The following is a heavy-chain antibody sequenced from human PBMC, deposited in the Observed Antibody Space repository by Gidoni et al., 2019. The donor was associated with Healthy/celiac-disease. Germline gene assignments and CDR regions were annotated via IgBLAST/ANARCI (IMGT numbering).Heavy chain of an antibody. CDR2: INHSGST. CDR3: ARGRNYDFWSGSYYYFDY. J-gene: IGHJ4*02. V-gene: IGHV4-34*01. D-gene: IGHD3-3*01. Sequence: QVQLQQWGAGLLKPSETLSLTCAVYGGYFSGYSWSWIRQPPGKGLEWIGEINHSGSTNYNPSLKSRVTISVDTSKNQFSLKLSSVTAADTAVYYCARGRNYDFWSGSYYYFDYWGQGTLVTVSS. CDR1: GGYFSGYS.